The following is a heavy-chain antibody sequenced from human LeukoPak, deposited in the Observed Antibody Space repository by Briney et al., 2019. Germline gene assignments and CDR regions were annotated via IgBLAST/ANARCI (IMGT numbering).Heavy chain of an antibody. Sequence: PGGSLRLSCVASGFTFSSYSMNWVRQAPGKGLEWVSSISSTSSYIYYTDSVKGRFTISRDNAKNSLYLQMNSLRAEDTAVYYCARALSSWYDYWGQGTLVTVSS. J-gene: IGHJ4*02. CDR3: ARALSSWYDY. CDR1: GFTFSSYS. V-gene: IGHV3-21*01. D-gene: IGHD6-13*01. CDR2: ISSTSSYI.